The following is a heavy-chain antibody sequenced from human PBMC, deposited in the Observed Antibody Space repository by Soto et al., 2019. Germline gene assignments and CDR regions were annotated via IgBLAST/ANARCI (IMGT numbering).Heavy chain of an antibody. Sequence: QVQLQESGPGLVKPSETLSLTCTVSGGSISSYYWSWIRQPPGKGLEWIGYIYYSGSTNYNPSLKSRVTISVDTSKNQFSLKLSSVTAADTAVYYCARSRDYGDYGLAWFDPWGQGTLVTVSS. J-gene: IGHJ5*02. CDR3: ARSRDYGDYGLAWFDP. CDR2: IYYSGST. D-gene: IGHD4-17*01. CDR1: GGSISSYY. V-gene: IGHV4-59*01.